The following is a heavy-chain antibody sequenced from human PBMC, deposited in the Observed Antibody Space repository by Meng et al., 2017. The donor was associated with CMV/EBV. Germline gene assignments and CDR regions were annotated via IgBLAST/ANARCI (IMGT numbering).Heavy chain of an antibody. CDR2: ISSSGSTI. V-gene: IGHV3-48*03. Sequence: GGSLRLPCAASGFTFSSYEMNWVRQAPGKGLEWVSYISSSGSTIYYADSVKGRFTISRDNAKNSLYLQMNSLRAEDTAVYYCARVHITIFGVAPDYWGQGTLVTVSS. D-gene: IGHD3-3*01. J-gene: IGHJ4*02. CDR1: GFTFSSYE. CDR3: ARVHITIFGVAPDY.